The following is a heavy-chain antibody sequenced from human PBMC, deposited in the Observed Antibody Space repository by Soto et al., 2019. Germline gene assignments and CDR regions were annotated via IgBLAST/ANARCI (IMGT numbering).Heavy chain of an antibody. J-gene: IGHJ4*02. V-gene: IGHV3-23*01. D-gene: IGHD4-17*01. CDR2: VSGSGGNT. CDR1: GFTFSTYA. Sequence: GGSLRLSCAASGFTFSTYAMTWVRQSPGKGLEWVSSVSGSGGNTYYADSVKGRFTISRDNSKNTLYLQMNSLRAEDTAIYYCASVDYGAYIPHFDYWGQGTLVTVSS. CDR3: ASVDYGAYIPHFDY.